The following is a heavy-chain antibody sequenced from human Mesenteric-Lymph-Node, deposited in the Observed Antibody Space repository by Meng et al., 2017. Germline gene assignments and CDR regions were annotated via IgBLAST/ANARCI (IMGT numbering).Heavy chain of an antibody. CDR3: ARTITTVVTPDY. J-gene: IGHJ4*02. Sequence: SGPTLVKPTETLTLTCTVSGFSLSNARMGVSWIRQPPGKALEWLAHIFSNDEKSYSTSLKSRLTISKDTSKSQVVLTITNMDPVDTATYYCARTITTVVTPDYWGQGTLVTVSS. D-gene: IGHD4-23*01. CDR2: IFSNDEK. CDR1: GFSLSNARMG. V-gene: IGHV2-26*01.